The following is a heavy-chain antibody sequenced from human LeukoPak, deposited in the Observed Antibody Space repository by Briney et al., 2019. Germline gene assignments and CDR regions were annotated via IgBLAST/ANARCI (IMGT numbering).Heavy chain of an antibody. CDR3: AKDATGLWSGSFLDP. D-gene: IGHD3-3*01. V-gene: IGHV3-9*01. J-gene: IGHJ5*02. CDR1: GFTFDDYA. CDR2: ISWNNGSI. Sequence: GRSLRLSCAASGFTFDDYAMHWVRQATGKGLEWDSGISWNNGSIVYAESVKGRFTISRDNAKNSLYLQMNSLRAEDTALYYCAKDATGLWSGSFLDPWGQGTLVTVSS.